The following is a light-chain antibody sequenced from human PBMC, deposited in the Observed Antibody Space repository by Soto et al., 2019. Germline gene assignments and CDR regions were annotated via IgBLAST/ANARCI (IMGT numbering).Light chain of an antibody. V-gene: IGKV1-13*02. J-gene: IGKJ4*01. CDR2: DAS. Sequence: QLTQSPSSLSASVGDRVTITCRASQGISSALAWYQQKPGKAPTLLTYDASSLESGVPSRFSGSGSGTDFTLIISSLQPEDFATYYCQQFNSFSHTFGGGTKVEIK. CDR1: QGISSA. CDR3: QQFNSFSHT.